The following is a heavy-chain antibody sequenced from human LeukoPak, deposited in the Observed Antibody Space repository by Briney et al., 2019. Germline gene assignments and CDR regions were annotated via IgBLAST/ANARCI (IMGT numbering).Heavy chain of an antibody. J-gene: IGHJ4*02. V-gene: IGHV3-74*01. CDR3: ARGRGSGSYYFDY. Sequence: PGGSLRLSCAASGFTFSSYWMHWVRQAPGKGLVWVSRINCDGSSTSYADSVKGRFTISRDNAKNTLYLQMNSLRAEDTAVYYCARGRGSGSYYFDYWGQGTLVTVSS. CDR1: GFTFSSYW. D-gene: IGHD3-10*01. CDR2: INCDGSST.